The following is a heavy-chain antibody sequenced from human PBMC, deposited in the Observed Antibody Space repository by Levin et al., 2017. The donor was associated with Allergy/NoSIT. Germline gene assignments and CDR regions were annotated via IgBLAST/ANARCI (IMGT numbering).Heavy chain of an antibody. D-gene: IGHD6-19*01. Sequence: GGSLRLSCSASGFTFSSYAMHWVRQAPGKGLEYVSAISSNGGSTYYADSVKGRFTISRDNSKNTLYLQMSSLRAEDTAVYYCVKPLGTLVAVAARWVFDYWGQGTLVTVSS. V-gene: IGHV3-64D*06. CDR1: GFTFSSYA. CDR3: VKPLGTLVAVAARWVFDY. CDR2: ISSNGGST. J-gene: IGHJ4*02.